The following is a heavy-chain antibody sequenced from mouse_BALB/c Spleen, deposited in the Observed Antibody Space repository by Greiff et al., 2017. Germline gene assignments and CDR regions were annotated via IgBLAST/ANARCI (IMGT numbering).Heavy chain of an antibody. CDR3: ARRYYAMDY. CDR2: ISDGGSNT. V-gene: IGHV5-4*02. CDR1: GFTFSDYH. Sequence: EVMLVESGGGLVKPGGSLKLSCAASGFTFSDYHMYWVRQTPEKRLEWVAIISDGGSNTYYPDSVKGRFTISRDNAKNNLYLQMTSLKSEDTAMYYCARRYYAMDYWGQGTSVTVSS. J-gene: IGHJ4*01.